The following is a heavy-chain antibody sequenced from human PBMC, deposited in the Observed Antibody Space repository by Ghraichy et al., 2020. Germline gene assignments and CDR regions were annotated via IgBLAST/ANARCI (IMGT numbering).Heavy chain of an antibody. J-gene: IGHJ4*02. CDR1: GGSISSYY. CDR2: IYYSGST. D-gene: IGHD6-19*01. V-gene: IGHV4-59*08. CDR3: GTSRYSSGWYPFPEDY. Sequence: SETLSLTCTVSGGSISSYYWSWIRQPPGKGLEWIGYIYYSGSTNYNPSLKSRVTISVDTSKNQFSLKLSSVTAADTAVYYCGTSRYSSGWYPFPEDYWGQGTLVTVSS.